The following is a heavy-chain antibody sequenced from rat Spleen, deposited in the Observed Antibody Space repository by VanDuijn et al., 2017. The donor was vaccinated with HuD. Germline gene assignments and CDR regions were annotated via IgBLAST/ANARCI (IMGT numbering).Heavy chain of an antibody. CDR3: ARHLYPGIPFDF. J-gene: IGHJ2*01. V-gene: IGHV5-31*01. D-gene: IGHD1-4*01. Sequence: EVQLVESGGGLVQPGGSLKLSCVASGFTFNNYWMTWIRQAPGKGLEWVASITNASGRTYYPDSVKGRFTISRDTAQNTLYLQMNSLRSEDTATYYCARHLYPGIPFDFWGQGVMVTVSS. CDR1: GFTFNNYW. CDR2: ITNASGRT.